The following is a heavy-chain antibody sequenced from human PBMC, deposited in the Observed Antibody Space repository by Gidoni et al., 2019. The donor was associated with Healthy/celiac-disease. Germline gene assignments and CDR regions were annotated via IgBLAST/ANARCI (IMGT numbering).Heavy chain of an antibody. J-gene: IGHJ4*02. Sequence: QVQLQESGPGLVKSSETLSLTCIVSGGSMSSYYWTWLRQPPGKGLECIGYIYSNGKLDYNPSLKSRITISVDTSRSQFSLKFNSVTAADTAVYYCARGRTYSYYWGQGTLVTVSS. CDR2: IYSNGKL. CDR1: GGSMSSYY. D-gene: IGHD2-21*01. V-gene: IGHV4-59*01. CDR3: ARGRTYSYY.